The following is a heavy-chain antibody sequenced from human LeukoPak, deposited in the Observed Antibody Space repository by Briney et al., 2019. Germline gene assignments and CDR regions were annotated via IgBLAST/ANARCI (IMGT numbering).Heavy chain of an antibody. V-gene: IGHV3-53*01. D-gene: IGHD3-10*01. Sequence: GPSLRLSCAPAGFTVSSNYMNWVRQAPGQGLGWVSVINSSGSTHNAASAKGRSTISRDNSQTTLYLQMNSVRAEDTAVYYCARDLYYYGSGSDNFLYYWGQGTLVTVSS. CDR2: INSSGST. J-gene: IGHJ4*02. CDR1: GFTVSSNY. CDR3: ARDLYYYGSGSDNFLYY.